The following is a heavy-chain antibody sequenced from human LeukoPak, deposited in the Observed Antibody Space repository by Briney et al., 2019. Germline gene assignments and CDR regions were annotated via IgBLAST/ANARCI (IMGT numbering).Heavy chain of an antibody. Sequence: SETLSLTCTVSGGSISSYYWSWIRQPPGKGLEWIGEINHSGSTNYNPSLKSRVTISVDTPKNQFSLKLSSVTAADTAVYYCARGRSSSGWYTRERDLDYWGQGTLVTVSS. CDR2: INHSGST. D-gene: IGHD6-19*01. CDR3: ARGRSSSGWYTRERDLDY. V-gene: IGHV4-34*01. CDR1: GGSISSYY. J-gene: IGHJ4*02.